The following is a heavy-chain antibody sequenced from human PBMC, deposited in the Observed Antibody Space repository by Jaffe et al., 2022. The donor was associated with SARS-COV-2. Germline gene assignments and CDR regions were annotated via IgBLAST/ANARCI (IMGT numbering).Heavy chain of an antibody. CDR3: ARGVVRYSGSYYYYYGMDV. CDR1: GYTFTGYY. J-gene: IGHJ6*02. Sequence: QVQLVQSGAEVKKPGASVKVSCKASGYTFTGYYMHWVRQAPGQGLEWMGWINPNSGGTNYAQKFQGRVTMTRDTSISTAYMELSRLRSDDTAVYYCARGVVRYSGSYYYYYGMDVWGQGTTVTVSS. V-gene: IGHV1-2*02. CDR2: INPNSGGT. D-gene: IGHD1-26*01.